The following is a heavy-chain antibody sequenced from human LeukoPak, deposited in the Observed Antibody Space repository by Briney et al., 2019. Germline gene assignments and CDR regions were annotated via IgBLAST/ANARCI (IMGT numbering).Heavy chain of an antibody. CDR3: AKGWRITATGYFDY. CDR1: GFTFSNYG. V-gene: IGHV3-30*18. Sequence: GGSLRLSCAASGFTFSNYGMHWVRQPPGNGLEWVSVISNDGTNTYQADSVKGRFTISRDNSRNTLYLQMNSLRAEDTAVYYCAKGWRITATGYFDYWGQGTLVTVSS. D-gene: IGHD6-13*01. J-gene: IGHJ4*02. CDR2: ISNDGTNT.